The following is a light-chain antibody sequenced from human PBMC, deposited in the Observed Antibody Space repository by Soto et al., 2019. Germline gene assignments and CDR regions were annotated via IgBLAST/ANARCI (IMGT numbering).Light chain of an antibody. CDR2: EVN. Sequence: QSVLTQPHSVSGSPGQSVTICCTATSSEVASYNRVSWYQQPPGTAPKLMISEVNNRPSGVPDRFSGSKSGNTASLTITGLQAEEEADYYCNSYTSSNTYDLGTGTXVTGL. CDR3: NSYTSSNTYD. V-gene: IGLV2-18*02. J-gene: IGLJ1*01. CDR1: SSEVASYNR.